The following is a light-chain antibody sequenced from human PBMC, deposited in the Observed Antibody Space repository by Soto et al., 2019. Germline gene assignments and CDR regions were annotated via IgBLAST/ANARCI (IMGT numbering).Light chain of an antibody. Sequence: DIVMTQSPDSLAVSLGERATINCKSSQSVLYSPNNKNYLAWYQQNPGQPPKLLIYWASTRESGVPDRFSGSGSETDFTLTISSLQAEDVAVYYCQQYYSTPLTFGGGTKVEIK. CDR1: QSVLYSPNNKNY. CDR2: WAS. V-gene: IGKV4-1*01. CDR3: QQYYSTPLT. J-gene: IGKJ4*01.